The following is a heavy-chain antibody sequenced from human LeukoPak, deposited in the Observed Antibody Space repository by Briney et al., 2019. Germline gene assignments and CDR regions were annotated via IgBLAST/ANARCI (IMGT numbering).Heavy chain of an antibody. CDR1: GYTFTSYY. Sequence: ASVKVSCKASGYTFTSYYMHWVRQAPGRGLEWMGIINPSGGSTSYAQKFQGRVTMTRDTSTSTVYMELSSLRSEDTAVYYCARVGGSSWYQWYFDLWGRGTLVTVSS. V-gene: IGHV1-46*01. J-gene: IGHJ2*01. CDR3: ARVGGSSWYQWYFDL. CDR2: INPSGGST. D-gene: IGHD6-13*01.